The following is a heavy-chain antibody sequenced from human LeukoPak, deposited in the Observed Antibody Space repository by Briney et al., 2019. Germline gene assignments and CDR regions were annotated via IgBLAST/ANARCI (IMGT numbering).Heavy chain of an antibody. Sequence: GGSLRLSCAASGFTFSSYAMSWVRQAPGKGLEWVSGISIGGDYTYYADSVKGRFTISRDNSKNTLSLQMSNLRAEDTAIYYCAKLHSATITADFDHWGQGILVTVS. CDR1: GFTFSSYA. J-gene: IGHJ4*02. D-gene: IGHD1-14*01. V-gene: IGHV3-23*01. CDR2: ISIGGDYT. CDR3: AKLHSATITADFDH.